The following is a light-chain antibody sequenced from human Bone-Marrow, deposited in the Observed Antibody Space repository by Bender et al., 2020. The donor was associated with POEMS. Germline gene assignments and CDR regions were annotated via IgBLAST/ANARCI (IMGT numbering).Light chain of an antibody. Sequence: SSYLTQPPSVSVSPGQTATITCSADVLSNQYAYWYQKKPGQAPILVIYKDTERPSAIPERFSGSSSGTTVTLTISGAQVDDEADYHCYSATDNTWVFGGGTKLTVL. CDR3: YSATDNTWV. J-gene: IGLJ3*02. V-gene: IGLV3-27*01. CDR2: KDT. CDR1: VLSNQY.